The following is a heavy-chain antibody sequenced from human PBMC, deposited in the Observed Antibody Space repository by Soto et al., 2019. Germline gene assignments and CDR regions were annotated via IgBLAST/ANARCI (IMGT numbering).Heavy chain of an antibody. CDR2: ISYDGSNK. CDR3: ARDQGYSYGYYYYYGMDV. Sequence: GGSLRLSCAASGFTFSSYAMHWVRQAPGKGLEWVAVISYDGSNKYYADSVKGRFTISRDNSKNTLYLQMNSLRAEDTAVYYCARDQGYSYGYYYYYGMDVWGQGTTVTVSS. J-gene: IGHJ6*02. V-gene: IGHV3-30-3*01. D-gene: IGHD5-18*01. CDR1: GFTFSSYA.